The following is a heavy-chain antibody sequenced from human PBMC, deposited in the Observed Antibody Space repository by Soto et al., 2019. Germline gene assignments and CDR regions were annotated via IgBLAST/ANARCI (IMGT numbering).Heavy chain of an antibody. CDR3: ARLAAAGTSFDY. Sequence: GASVKGSCKAPGDTFTGYYTHWVRQAPGQGLEWMGWINPNSGGTNYAQKFQGWVTMTRDTSISTAYMELSSLRSDATAVYYCARLAAAGTSFDYWGQGTLVTVSS. CDR2: INPNSGGT. D-gene: IGHD6-13*01. CDR1: GDTFTGYY. V-gene: IGHV1-2*04. J-gene: IGHJ4*02.